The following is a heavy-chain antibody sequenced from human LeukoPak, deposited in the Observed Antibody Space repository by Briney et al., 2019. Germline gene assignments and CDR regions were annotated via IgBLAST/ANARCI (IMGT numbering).Heavy chain of an antibody. CDR3: AKDLAWGKFDC. D-gene: IGHD3-16*01. Sequence: GGSLRLSCAASGFSFSSNGMHWVRQAPGKGLEWVAFILYDGSNKYYADSVKGRFTISRDNSKNTLYLQMNSLRAEDTAVYYCAKDLAWGKFDCWGQGTLVTVSS. V-gene: IGHV3-30*02. CDR1: GFSFSSNG. J-gene: IGHJ4*02. CDR2: ILYDGSNK.